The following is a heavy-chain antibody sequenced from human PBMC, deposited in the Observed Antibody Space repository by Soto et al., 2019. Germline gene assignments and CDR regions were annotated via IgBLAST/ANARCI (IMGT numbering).Heavy chain of an antibody. V-gene: IGHV3-7*03. J-gene: IGHJ4*02. Sequence: GGSLRLSCAASGFTFSSYWMSWVRQAPGKGLEWVANIKQDGSEKYYVDSVKGRFTISRDNAKNTLYLQMNSLRAEDTAVYYCAKDPFSRSPTCFDYWGQGTLVTVSS. CDR3: AKDPFSRSPTCFDY. CDR2: IKQDGSEK. CDR1: GFTFSSYW. D-gene: IGHD2-2*01.